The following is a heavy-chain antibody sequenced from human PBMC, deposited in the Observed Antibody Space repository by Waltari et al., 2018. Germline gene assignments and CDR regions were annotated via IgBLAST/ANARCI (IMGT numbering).Heavy chain of an antibody. CDR2: INTYDGNT. CDR3: ASWRHDAFDI. CDR1: GYRFTSYG. V-gene: IGHV1-18*01. Sequence: QVQLVQSGAEVKKPGASVKVSCKASGYRFTSYGITWVRQAPGQGLEWMGWINTYDGNTNYGQELQGRLTMTTDTITTTAYMELRGLRADDTAVYYCASWRHDAFDIWGQGTMVTVSS. J-gene: IGHJ3*02.